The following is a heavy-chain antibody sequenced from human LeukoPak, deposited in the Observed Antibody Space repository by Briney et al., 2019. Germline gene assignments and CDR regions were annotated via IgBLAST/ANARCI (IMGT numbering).Heavy chain of an antibody. CDR1: GFTFSSYW. J-gene: IGHJ3*02. CDR2: IYSGGST. CDR3: ARGRGNSNAFDI. Sequence: PGGSLRLSCAASGFTFSSYWMHWVRQAPGKGLEWVSLIYSGGSTYNAVKGRFTISRDNSKNTLYLQMNSLRAEDTALYYCARGRGNSNAFDIWGQGTMVTVSS. D-gene: IGHD3-16*01. V-gene: IGHV3-53*01.